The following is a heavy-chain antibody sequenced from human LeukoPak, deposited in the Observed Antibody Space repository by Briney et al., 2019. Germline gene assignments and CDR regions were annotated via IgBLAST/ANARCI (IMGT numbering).Heavy chain of an antibody. D-gene: IGHD3-10*01. Sequence: EASVKVSCKASGYTFTSYGISWVRQAPGQGLEWMGRIIPILGIANYAQKFQGRVTITADKSTSTAYMELSSLRSEDTAVYYCARVMVRGVIFDYWGQGTLVTVSS. CDR1: GYTFTSYG. J-gene: IGHJ4*02. V-gene: IGHV1-69*04. CDR2: IIPILGIA. CDR3: ARVMVRGVIFDY.